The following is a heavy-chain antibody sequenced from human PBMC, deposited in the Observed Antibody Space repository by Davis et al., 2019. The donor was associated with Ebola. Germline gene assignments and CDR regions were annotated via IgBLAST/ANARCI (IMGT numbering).Heavy chain of an antibody. CDR3: AKGGNSWSRFDY. D-gene: IGHD6-13*01. CDR1: GFTFIDYA. CDR2: ISGSGGTT. V-gene: IGHV3-23*01. J-gene: IGHJ4*01. Sequence: GESLKISCAASGFTFIDYAMYWVCQSPGKGLEWVSTISGSGGTTYYADSVKGRFTISRDNSKNMLYLQMNSLTSDDTAVYYCAKGGNSWSRFDYWGRGTLVTVSA.